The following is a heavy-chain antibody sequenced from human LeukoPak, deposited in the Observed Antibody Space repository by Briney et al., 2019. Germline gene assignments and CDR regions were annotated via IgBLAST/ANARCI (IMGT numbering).Heavy chain of an antibody. CDR1: GGSISNYY. V-gene: IGHV4-59*01. Sequence: PSETLSLTCTVSGGSISNYYWSWVRQPPAKGLEWLGYIYYSGSTNYNPSLKSRVTISVDTSKNQFSLKLSSVTAADTAVYYCARGGLPRDSGGPDDAFDIWGQGTMVTVSS. J-gene: IGHJ3*02. D-gene: IGHD2-15*01. CDR2: IYYSGST. CDR3: ARGGLPRDSGGPDDAFDI.